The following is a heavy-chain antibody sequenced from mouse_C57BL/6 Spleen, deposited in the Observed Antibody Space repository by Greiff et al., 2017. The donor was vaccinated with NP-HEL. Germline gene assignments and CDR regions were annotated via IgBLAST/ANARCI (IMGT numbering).Heavy chain of an antibody. CDR1: GYTFTDYE. J-gene: IGHJ4*01. CDR2: IDPETGGT. V-gene: IGHV1-15*01. CDR3: TRGGITTVVATRYAMDY. Sequence: VQLQQSGAELVRPGASVTLSCKASGYTFTDYEMHWVKQTPVHGLEWIGAIDPETGGTAYNQKFKGKAILTADKSSSTAYMELRSLTSEDSAVYYGTRGGITTVVATRYAMDYWGQGTSVTVSS. D-gene: IGHD1-1*01.